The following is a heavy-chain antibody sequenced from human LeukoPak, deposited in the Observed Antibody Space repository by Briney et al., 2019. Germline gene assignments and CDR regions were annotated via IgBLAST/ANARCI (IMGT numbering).Heavy chain of an antibody. Sequence: ASVKVSCKASGYTFTGHYMHWVRQAPGQGLEWMGWIKPSSGGTNYAQKFQGRVTMTRDTSISTAYMELSRLRSDDTAVYYCARDWSPEQLWLGYYYYYGMDVWGQGTTVTVSS. J-gene: IGHJ6*02. D-gene: IGHD5-18*01. CDR3: ARDWSPEQLWLGYYYYYGMDV. CDR1: GYTFTGHY. CDR2: IKPSSGGT. V-gene: IGHV1-2*02.